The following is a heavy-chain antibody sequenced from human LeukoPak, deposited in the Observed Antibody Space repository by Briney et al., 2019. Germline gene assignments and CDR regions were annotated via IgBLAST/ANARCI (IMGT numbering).Heavy chain of an antibody. CDR1: GFIFSNYA. V-gene: IGHV3-23*01. J-gene: IGHJ4*02. D-gene: IGHD4-17*01. Sequence: GGSLRLSCAASGFIFSNYAMTWVRQAPGKGLQWVSAISGDAIYTYYLDSVKGRFTTSRDNSKNTLFLQMNSLRADDTVVYYCAKNYGTSRPFYDYWGQGTLVTVSS. CDR3: AKNYGTSRPFYDY. CDR2: ISGDAIYT.